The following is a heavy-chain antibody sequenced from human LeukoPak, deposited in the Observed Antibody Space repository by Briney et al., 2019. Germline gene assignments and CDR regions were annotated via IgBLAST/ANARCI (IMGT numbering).Heavy chain of an antibody. CDR2: VHYSGTI. V-gene: IGHV4-59*01. CDR3: ARVKYYYDGSAYSAFYYFDY. CDR1: GDSISRYY. D-gene: IGHD3-22*01. Sequence: PSETLSLTCTVSGDSISRYYWSWVRQSPGKGLEWIGYVHYSGTISYNPSLQSRIIMSVDTSKNQFSLRLSSVTAADTAVYYCARVKYYYDGSAYSAFYYFDYWGQGTLVTVSS. J-gene: IGHJ4*02.